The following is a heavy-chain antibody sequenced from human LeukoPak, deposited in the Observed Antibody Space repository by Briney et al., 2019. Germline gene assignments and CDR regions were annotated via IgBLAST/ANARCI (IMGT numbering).Heavy chain of an antibody. CDR3: ARVPYRGDYPFDY. D-gene: IGHD4-17*01. J-gene: IGHJ4*02. CDR1: GFTFSNYW. V-gene: IGHV3-74*01. Sequence: GGSLRLSCAASGFTFSNYWMHWVRHAPGKGLVWVSRINTDGSTSYADSVKGRFTISRDNAKNTLYLQMNSLRAEDTALYYCARVPYRGDYPFDYWGQGTLVTVSS. CDR2: INTDGST.